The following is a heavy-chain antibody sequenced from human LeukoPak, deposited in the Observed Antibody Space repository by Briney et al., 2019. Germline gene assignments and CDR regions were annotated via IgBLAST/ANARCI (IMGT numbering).Heavy chain of an antibody. Sequence: ASVKVSCKASGYTFTSYDINWVRQAPGQGLEWMGWISGYNGNTNYAQKFQGRVTMTTDTSTSTAYMELRSLRSDDTAVYYCARGSTARYYYDSSGYYRGAVDYWGQGTLVTISS. CDR1: GYTFTSYD. J-gene: IGHJ4*02. D-gene: IGHD3-22*01. CDR3: ARGSTARYYYDSSGYYRGAVDY. V-gene: IGHV1-18*01. CDR2: ISGYNGNT.